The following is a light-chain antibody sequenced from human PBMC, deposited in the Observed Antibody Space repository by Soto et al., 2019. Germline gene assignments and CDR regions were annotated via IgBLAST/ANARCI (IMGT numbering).Light chain of an antibody. CDR1: QSVSTY. CDR2: DAS. Sequence: EIVLTQSPATLSLSPGERATLSCRASQSVSTYLAWFQQKPGQAPRLLIYDASNRATGIPARFSGSGSGTGFTLAISSLEPEDFAVYYCQQRSSWPLLTFGGGTKVEI. V-gene: IGKV3-11*01. J-gene: IGKJ4*01. CDR3: QQRSSWPLLT.